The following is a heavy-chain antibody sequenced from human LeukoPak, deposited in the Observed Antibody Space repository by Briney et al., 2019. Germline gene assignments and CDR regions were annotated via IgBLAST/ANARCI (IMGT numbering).Heavy chain of an antibody. CDR2: IRSKANSYAT. D-gene: IGHD3-10*01. J-gene: IGHJ4*02. CDR1: GFTFSGSA. CDR3: ARHAASGGSGVDY. Sequence: GGSLRLSCAASGFTFSGSAMHWVHQTSGKGLEGVGRIRSKANSYATAYAASAKGRFTISRDDSKNTAYLQMNSLKSEDTAVYYCARHAASGGSGVDYWGQGTLVTVSS. V-gene: IGHV3-73*01.